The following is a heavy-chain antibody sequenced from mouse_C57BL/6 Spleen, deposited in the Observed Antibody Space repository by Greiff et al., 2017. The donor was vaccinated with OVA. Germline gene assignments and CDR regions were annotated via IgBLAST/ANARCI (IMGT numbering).Heavy chain of an antibody. J-gene: IGHJ1*03. CDR3: ARRGVDGDGYFDV. Sequence: QVQLQQPGAELVRPGTSVKLSCKASGYTFTSYWMHWVQQRPGQGLEWIGVIDPSDSYTNYNQKFKGKATLTVDTSSSTAYMQLSSLTSEDSAVYDSARRGVDGDGYFDVWGTGTTVTVSS. CDR1: GYTFTSYW. V-gene: IGHV1-59*01. D-gene: IGHD2-13*01. CDR2: IDPSDSYT.